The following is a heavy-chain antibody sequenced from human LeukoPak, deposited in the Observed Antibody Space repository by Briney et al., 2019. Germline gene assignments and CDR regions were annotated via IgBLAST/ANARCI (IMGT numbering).Heavy chain of an antibody. J-gene: IGHJ4*02. V-gene: IGHV4-39*07. CDR1: GGSISSGSFY. CDR2: IYHSGST. D-gene: IGHD3-9*01. CDR3: ARGSPRYFDWLFSRDFDY. Sequence: SETLSLTCTVSGGSISSGSFYWGWIRQPPGKGLEWIGEIYHSGSTNYNPSLKSRVTISVDTSKNQFSLKLSSVTAADTAVYYCARGSPRYFDWLFSRDFDYWGQGTLVTVSS.